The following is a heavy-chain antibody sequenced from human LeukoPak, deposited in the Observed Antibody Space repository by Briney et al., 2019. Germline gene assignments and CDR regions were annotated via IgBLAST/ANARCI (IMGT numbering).Heavy chain of an antibody. CDR3: ARAMVRGGLDY. CDR1: GFTFSSYA. CDR2: ISYDGSSK. Sequence: GRSLRLSCAASGFTFSSYAMHWVRQAPGKGLEWVAVISYDGSSKYYADSVKGRFTISRDNSKNTLYLQMDSLRAEDTAVYYCARAMVRGGLDYWGQGTLVTVSS. J-gene: IGHJ4*02. D-gene: IGHD3-10*01. V-gene: IGHV3-30*04.